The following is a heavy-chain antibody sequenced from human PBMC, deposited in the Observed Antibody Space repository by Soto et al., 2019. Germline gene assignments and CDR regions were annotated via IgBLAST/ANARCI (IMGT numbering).Heavy chain of an antibody. CDR3: AREVEWLAIDY. CDR1: GFTFSSYG. J-gene: IGHJ4*02. D-gene: IGHD6-19*01. CDR2: IWYDGSNK. Sequence: QVQLVESGGGVVQPGRSLRLSCAASGFTFSSYGMHWVRQAPGKGLEWVAVIWYDGSNKYYADSVKGRFTISRDNSKNPLYLQMNSLRAEDTAVYYCAREVEWLAIDYWGQGTLVTVSS. V-gene: IGHV3-33*01.